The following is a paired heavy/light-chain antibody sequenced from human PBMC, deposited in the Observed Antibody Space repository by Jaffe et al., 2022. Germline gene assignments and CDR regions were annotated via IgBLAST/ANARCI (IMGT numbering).Light chain of an antibody. CDR3: HQYTTTPFT. J-gene: IGKJ3*01. Sequence: EIVLTQSPGTLSLSPGERATLSCRASQSVYSRDLAWYRQKPGQAPRLLIYGASNRAAGIPDRFSGGGSGTDFTLTISRLEPEDFAVYYCHQYTTTPFTFGPGTKVDIK. V-gene: IGKV3-20*01. CDR1: QSVYSRD. CDR2: GAS.
Heavy chain of an antibody. Sequence: EVQLVESGGALVQPGGSLKLSCAASEFTFSDSAIHWVRQASGKGLEWVGRIKSKTDNYATAYAASVEGRFTVSRDDSMNTAYLQMNSLKTDDTAVYFCARSTVTRGWAYDYWGQGTLVTVSS. CDR1: EFTFSDSA. CDR3: ARSTVTRGWAYDY. V-gene: IGHV3-73*02. CDR2: IKSKTDNYAT. J-gene: IGHJ4*02. D-gene: IGHD4-17*01.